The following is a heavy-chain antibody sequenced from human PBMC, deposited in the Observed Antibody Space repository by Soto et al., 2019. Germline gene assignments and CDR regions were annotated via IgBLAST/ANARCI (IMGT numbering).Heavy chain of an antibody. V-gene: IGHV3-33*01. CDR3: ARGLHSLLAS. CDR1: GFTFSNYG. D-gene: IGHD2-21*01. Sequence: QVQLVESGGGVVQPGGSLRLTCAASGFTFSNYGMHWVRQAPGKGLEWVAVIWYDGNNKYYADSVKGRFTISRDNSNNDLYVQMTSLRAEDTAVYYCARGLHSLLASGGKGTLVTVSS. J-gene: IGHJ4*02. CDR2: IWYDGNNK.